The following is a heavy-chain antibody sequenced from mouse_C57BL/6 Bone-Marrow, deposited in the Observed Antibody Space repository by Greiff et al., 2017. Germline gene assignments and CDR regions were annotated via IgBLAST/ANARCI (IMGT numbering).Heavy chain of an antibody. V-gene: IGHV1-42*01. D-gene: IGHD2-4*01. CDR1: GYSFTGYY. J-gene: IGHJ3*01. Sequence: EVQLVESGPELVKPGASVKISCKASGYSFTGYYMNWVKPSPEKSLEWIGEINPSTGGTTYNQKFKAKATLTVDKSSSTAYMQLKSLTSEDSAVYYCARKVGLRRPFAYWGQGTLVTVSA. CDR3: ARKVGLRRPFAY. CDR2: INPSTGGT.